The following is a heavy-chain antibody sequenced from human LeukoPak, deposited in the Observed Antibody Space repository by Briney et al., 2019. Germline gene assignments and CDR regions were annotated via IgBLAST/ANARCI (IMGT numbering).Heavy chain of an antibody. D-gene: IGHD3-10*01. J-gene: IGHJ4*02. CDR1: GFTFGDYA. Sequence: QPGRSLRLSCTASGFTFGDYAMSWVRQAPGKGLEWVGFIRSKAYGGTTEYAASVKGRFTISRDDSKSIAYLQMNSLKTEDTAVYYCTRYGSGSLRFRRGFDYWGQGTLVTVSS. V-gene: IGHV3-49*04. CDR3: TRYGSGSLRFRRGFDY. CDR2: IRSKAYGGTT.